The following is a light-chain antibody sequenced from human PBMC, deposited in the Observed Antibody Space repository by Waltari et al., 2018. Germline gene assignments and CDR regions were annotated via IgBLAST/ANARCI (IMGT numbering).Light chain of an antibody. CDR3: CSYAGSSTVV. Sequence: QSALTQPASVSGSPGQSIPIPGTGTSSDVGRYNLVSWYQQHPGKAPKLMIYEGSKRPSGVSNRFSGSKSGNTASLTISGLQAEDEADYYCCSYAGSSTVVFGGGTKLTVL. CDR1: SSDVGRYNL. J-gene: IGLJ2*01. CDR2: EGS. V-gene: IGLV2-23*01.